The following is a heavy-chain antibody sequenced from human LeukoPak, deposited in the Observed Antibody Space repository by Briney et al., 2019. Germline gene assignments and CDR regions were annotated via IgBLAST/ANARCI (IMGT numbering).Heavy chain of an antibody. Sequence: PGGSLRLSCAASGFTFSDYYMSWVRQAPGKGLEWVANIKQDGSEKYYVDSVKGRFTISRDNAKNSLYLQMNSLRAEDTAVYYCARDPPLTLFDYWGQGTLVTVSS. CDR2: IKQDGSEK. V-gene: IGHV3-7*01. CDR3: ARDPPLTLFDY. J-gene: IGHJ4*02. D-gene: IGHD3-9*01. CDR1: GFTFSDYY.